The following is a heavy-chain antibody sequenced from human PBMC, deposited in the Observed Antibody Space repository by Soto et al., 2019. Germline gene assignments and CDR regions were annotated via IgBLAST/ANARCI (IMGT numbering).Heavy chain of an antibody. CDR1: GFTFDDYA. D-gene: IGHD4-17*01. Sequence: GGSLRLSCAASGFTFDDYAMHWVRQAPGKGLEWVSGISWNSGSIGYADSVKGRFTISRDNAKNSLYLQMNSLRAEDTALYYCAKGNMRGDYEPYYFDYWGQGTLVTVSS. V-gene: IGHV3-9*01. J-gene: IGHJ4*02. CDR3: AKGNMRGDYEPYYFDY. CDR2: ISWNSGSI.